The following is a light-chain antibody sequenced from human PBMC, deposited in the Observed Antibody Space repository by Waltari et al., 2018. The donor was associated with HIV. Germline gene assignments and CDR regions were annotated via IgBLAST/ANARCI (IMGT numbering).Light chain of an antibody. CDR1: SSNIGSNY. J-gene: IGLJ3*02. CDR2: MNN. Sequence: QSVLTQPPSASGTPGQRVTISCSGSSSNIGSNYVYWYQQLPGTAPKLLIYMNNQRPSGVPDRFSGSKSGTSASLAISGLQSEDEADYYCAAWDASLSAWVFGGGTKLTVL. CDR3: AAWDASLSAWV. V-gene: IGLV1-47*01.